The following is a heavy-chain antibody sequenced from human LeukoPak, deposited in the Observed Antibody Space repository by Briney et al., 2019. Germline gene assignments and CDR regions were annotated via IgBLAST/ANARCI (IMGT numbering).Heavy chain of an antibody. D-gene: IGHD3-10*01. CDR3: ARRSGSDALDI. Sequence: GESLKISCKGSGYSFTSYWIAWVRQMPGKGLEWMGIIYPGDSYTTYSPSFQGQVTISADKSISTAYLQWRSLKASDTAMYYCARRSGSDALDIWGQGTMVTVSS. CDR2: IYPGDSYT. J-gene: IGHJ3*02. CDR1: GYSFTSYW. V-gene: IGHV5-51*01.